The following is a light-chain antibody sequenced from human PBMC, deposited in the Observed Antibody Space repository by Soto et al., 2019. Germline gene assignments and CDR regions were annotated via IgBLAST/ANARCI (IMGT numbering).Light chain of an antibody. CDR3: QQGTDWPPGT. V-gene: IGKV3D-20*02. J-gene: IGKJ1*01. CDR1: QTVSSSY. CDR2: GAS. Sequence: EIVLTQSPGTLSLSPGEGATLSCRASQTVSSSYLAWYQQKPGQAPRLLIYGASSRATGIPDRFSGSGSGTDFTLTISSLEPEDFALYYCQQGTDWPPGTFGQGTKVDIK.